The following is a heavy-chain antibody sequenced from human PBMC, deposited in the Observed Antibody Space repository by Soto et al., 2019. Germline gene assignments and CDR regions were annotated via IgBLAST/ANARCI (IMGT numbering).Heavy chain of an antibody. V-gene: IGHV3-30-3*01. D-gene: IGHD2-15*01. CDR1: GFTFSSYA. CDR3: ARDAPPSSRCHFFGLDY. CDR2: ISYDGSNK. Sequence: QVQLVESGGGVVQPGRSLRLSCAASGFTFSSYAMHWVRQAPGKGLEWVAVISYDGSNKYYADSVKGRFTISRDNSKNTLYLQMNSLRAEDTAVYYCARDAPPSSRCHFFGLDYWGQGTLVTVSS. J-gene: IGHJ4*02.